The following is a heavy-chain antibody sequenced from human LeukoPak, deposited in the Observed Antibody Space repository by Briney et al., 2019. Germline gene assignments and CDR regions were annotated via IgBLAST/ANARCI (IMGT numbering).Heavy chain of an antibody. CDR2: IKQDGSEK. V-gene: IGHV3-7*01. CDR1: GFTFSSYW. CDR3: AGDELPVGSGWYPDAFDI. J-gene: IGHJ3*02. D-gene: IGHD6-19*01. Sequence: PGGSLRLSCAASGFTFSSYWMSWVRQAPGKGLEWVANIKQDGSEKYYVDSVKGRFTISRDNAKNSLYLQMNSLRAEDTAVYYCAGDELPVGSGWYPDAFDIWGQGTMVTVSS.